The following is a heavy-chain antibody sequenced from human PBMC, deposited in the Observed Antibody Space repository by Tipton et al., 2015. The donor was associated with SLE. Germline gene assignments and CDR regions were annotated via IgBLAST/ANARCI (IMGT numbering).Heavy chain of an antibody. V-gene: IGHV3-43*01. J-gene: IGHJ4*02. Sequence: GSLRLSCAASGFTFDDYTMHWVRQAPGKGLEWVSLISWDGGSTYYADSVKGRFTISRDNSKNSPYLQMNSLRTEDTALYYCAKDMFVDTAMGFDYWGQGTLVTVSS. CDR1: GFTFDDYT. CDR3: AKDMFVDTAMGFDY. D-gene: IGHD5-18*01. CDR2: ISWDGGST.